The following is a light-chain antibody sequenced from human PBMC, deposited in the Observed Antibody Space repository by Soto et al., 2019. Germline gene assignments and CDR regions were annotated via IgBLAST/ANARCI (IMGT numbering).Light chain of an antibody. V-gene: IGLV2-8*01. CDR2: EVS. CDR3: TSYASSNTNV. CDR1: SSDVGGYNY. Sequence: QSVLTQPPSASGSPGQSVTISCTGTSSDVGGYNYVSWYQQHPGKAPKLMIYEVSKRPSGVPDRFSGSKSGNTASLTVSGLHAEDEADYYCTSYASSNTNVFGTGTKVTVL. J-gene: IGLJ1*01.